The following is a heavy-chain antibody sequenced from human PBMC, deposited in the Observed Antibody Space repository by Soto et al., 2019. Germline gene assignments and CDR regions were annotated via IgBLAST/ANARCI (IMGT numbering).Heavy chain of an antibody. Sequence: EVQLVESGGGLVQPGGSLRLSCAASGFTFSSYSMNWVRQAPGKGLEWVSYISSSSSTIYYADSVKGRFTISRDNAKNSLYLQMNSLRAEDTAVYYCARSISYYYYMDVWGKGTTVTVFS. CDR3: ARSISYYYYMDV. CDR1: GFTFSSYS. J-gene: IGHJ6*03. CDR2: ISSSSSTI. V-gene: IGHV3-48*01.